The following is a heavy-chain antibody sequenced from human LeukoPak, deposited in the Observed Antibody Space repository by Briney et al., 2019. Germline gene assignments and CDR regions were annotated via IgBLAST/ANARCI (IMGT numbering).Heavy chain of an antibody. CDR3: ARDASGARIAGY. D-gene: IGHD6-13*01. Sequence: GGSLRLSCAASGFTVSSNYMSWVRQAPGKGLEWVSVIYSGGSTYYADSVKGRFTISRDNSKSTLYLQMNSLRAEDTAVYYCARDASGARIAGYWGRGTLVTASS. J-gene: IGHJ4*02. V-gene: IGHV3-66*02. CDR2: IYSGGST. CDR1: GFTVSSNY.